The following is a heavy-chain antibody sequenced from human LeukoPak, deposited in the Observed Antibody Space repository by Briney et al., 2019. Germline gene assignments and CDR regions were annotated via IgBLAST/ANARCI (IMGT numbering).Heavy chain of an antibody. CDR2: ISRSGDVI. D-gene: IGHD3-10*01. V-gene: IGHV3-21*01. J-gene: IGHJ4*02. CDR3: ARSFGSGTYGFLDY. CDR1: GFTFSDYS. Sequence: GGSLRLSCAASGFTFSDYSMNWVRQGPGKGLDWVSIISRSGDVIHYADSIEGRFTISRDNAKNSLYLQMDSLRAEDTAVYYCARSFGSGTYGFLDYWGRGTLVTVSS.